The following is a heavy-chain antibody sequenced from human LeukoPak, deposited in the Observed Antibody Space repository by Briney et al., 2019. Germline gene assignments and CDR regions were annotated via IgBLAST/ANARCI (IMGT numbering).Heavy chain of an antibody. CDR2: IYYSGST. J-gene: IGHJ4*02. D-gene: IGHD3-10*01. CDR1: GGSISSYY. V-gene: IGHV4-59*12. Sequence: SETLSLTCSVSGGSISSYYWSWIRQPPGKGLEWIGYIYYSGSTNYNPSLKSRVTISVDTSKNQFSLKLSSVTAADTAVYYCAREVDLLWFGEPQGWGQGTLVTVSS. CDR3: AREVDLLWFGEPQG.